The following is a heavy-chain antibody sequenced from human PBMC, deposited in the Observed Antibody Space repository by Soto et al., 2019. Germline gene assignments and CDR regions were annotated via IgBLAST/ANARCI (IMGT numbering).Heavy chain of an antibody. CDR2: IIPIFGTA. CDR1: GGTFSSYA. D-gene: IGHD3-16*02. CDR3: ARSQNSDYVWGSYRYLYY. V-gene: IGHV1-69*01. Sequence: QVQLVQSGAEVKKPGSSVKVSCKASGGTFSSYAISWVRQAPGQGLEWMGGIIPIFGTANYAQKFQGRVTITADESTSTAYMELSSLRSEDTGVYYCARSQNSDYVWGSYRYLYYWGQGTLVTVSS. J-gene: IGHJ4*02.